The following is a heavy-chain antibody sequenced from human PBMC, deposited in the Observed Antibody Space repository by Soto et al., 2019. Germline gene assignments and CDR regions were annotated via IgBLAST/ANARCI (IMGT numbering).Heavy chain of an antibody. J-gene: IGHJ5*02. Sequence: LSLTCTVSGGSISSYYWSWIRQPAGKGLEWIGRIYTSGSTNYSPSLKSRVSMSVDTSKNQFSLKLSSVTAADTAVYYCARGLPTSARGWFDPWGQGTLVTVSS. CDR1: GGSISSYY. CDR3: ARGLPTSARGWFDP. CDR2: IYTSGST. V-gene: IGHV4-4*07.